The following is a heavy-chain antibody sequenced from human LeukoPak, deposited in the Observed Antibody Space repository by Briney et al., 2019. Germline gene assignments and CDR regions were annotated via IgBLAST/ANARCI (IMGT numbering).Heavy chain of an antibody. CDR2: ISRSGGDT. J-gene: IGHJ3*02. D-gene: IGHD2-2*01. CDR3: AKCGTTCYANAFYI. CDR1: GFTVSSSY. Sequence: PGGSLRLSCAASGFTVSSSYMTWVRQAPGKGLEWVSAISRSGGDTEYADSVKGRFTISRDNSKNTLYMQMNSLRAEDAAVYYCAKCGTTCYANAFYIWGQGTMVTVSS. V-gene: IGHV3-23*01.